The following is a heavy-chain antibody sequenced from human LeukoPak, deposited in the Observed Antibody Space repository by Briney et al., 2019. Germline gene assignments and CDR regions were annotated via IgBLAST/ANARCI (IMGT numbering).Heavy chain of an antibody. CDR1: GGSISSYY. D-gene: IGHD5-18*01. CDR2: IYYSGST. CDR3: ARAPRGYSYDFDY. Sequence: SETLSLTCTVSGGSISSYYWSWIRQPPGKGLEWIGYIYYSGSTNYHPSLKSRVTISVDTSKNQFSLKLSSVTAADTAVYYCARAPRGYSYDFDYWGQGTLVTVSS. J-gene: IGHJ4*02. V-gene: IGHV4-59*01.